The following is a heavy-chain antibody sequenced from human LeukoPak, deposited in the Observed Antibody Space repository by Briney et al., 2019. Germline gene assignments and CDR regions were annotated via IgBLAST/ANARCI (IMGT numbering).Heavy chain of an antibody. J-gene: IGHJ4*02. Sequence: GGSPRLSCAASGFTVGSNYMSWVRQAPGKGLEWVSVIYSGGSTYYADSVKGRFTISRDNSKNTLYLQMNSLRAEDTAVYYCARGTPGDPSNFDYWGQGTLVTVSS. CDR2: IYSGGST. V-gene: IGHV3-53*01. CDR3: ARGTPGDPSNFDY. D-gene: IGHD7-27*01. CDR1: GFTVGSNY.